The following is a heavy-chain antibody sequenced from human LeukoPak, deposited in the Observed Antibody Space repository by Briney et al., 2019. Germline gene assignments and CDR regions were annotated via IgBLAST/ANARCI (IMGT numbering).Heavy chain of an antibody. V-gene: IGHV1-69*05. CDR3: ATANYDILTGYYNVGRDY. J-gene: IGHJ4*02. Sequence: ASVKVSCKASGGTFSSYAISWVRQAPGQGLEWMGGIIPIFGTANYAQKFQGRVTITTDESTSTAYMELSSLRSEDTAVYYCATANYDILTGYYNVGRDYWGQGTLVTVSS. CDR1: GGTFSSYA. CDR2: IIPIFGTA. D-gene: IGHD3-9*01.